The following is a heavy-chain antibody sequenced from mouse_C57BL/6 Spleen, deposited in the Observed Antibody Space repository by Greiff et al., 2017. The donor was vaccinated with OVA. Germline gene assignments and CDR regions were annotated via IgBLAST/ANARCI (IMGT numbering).Heavy chain of an antibody. CDR3: AIPYDAYGGFAY. CDR1: GFNIKNTY. Sequence: EVQVVESLAELVRPGASVKLSCTASGFNIKNTYMPWVKQRPEQGLEWIGRIDTANGNTKYAPKLQGKATITADTSSNTAYLPLSSLTSEDTAIYSCAIPYDAYGGFAYWGQGTLVTVSA. CDR2: IDTANGNT. J-gene: IGHJ3*01. V-gene: IGHV14-3*01. D-gene: IGHD2-3*01.